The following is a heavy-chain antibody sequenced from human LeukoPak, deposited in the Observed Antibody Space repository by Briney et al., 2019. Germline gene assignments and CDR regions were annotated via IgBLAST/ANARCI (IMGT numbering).Heavy chain of an antibody. CDR1: GFPFSTPFNINA. CDR2: MNHVGTII. D-gene: IGHD1-26*01. V-gene: IGHV3-23*01. CDR3: VKDAGIYPAWYFDC. Sequence: PGGSLRLSCAAFGFPFSTPFNINAMTWVRQAPGKGLEWVATMNHVGTIIHYADSVKGRFTISRDNSKNMVYLQMNSLRADDTAIYYCVKDAGIYPAWYFDCWGQGTLVTVST. J-gene: IGHJ4*02.